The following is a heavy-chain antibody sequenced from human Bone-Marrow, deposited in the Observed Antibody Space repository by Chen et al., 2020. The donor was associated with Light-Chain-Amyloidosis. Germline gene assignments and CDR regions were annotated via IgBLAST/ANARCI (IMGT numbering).Heavy chain of an antibody. D-gene: IGHD2-15*01. Sequence: QXQLVQSGAEVKKPGASVKVSCXXXXXXXXXXXIHWVRQAPXXXLEWMGWINTANGYTKYSQKFQGRVTINRDTSASTAYMEGXXXXXXXXXXXXXXXXPDATHYYYGMDVWGQGTTVTVSS. CDR2: INTANGYT. CDR3: XXXPDATHYYYGMDV. J-gene: IGHJ6*02. V-gene: IGHV1-3*04. CDR1: XXXXXXXX.